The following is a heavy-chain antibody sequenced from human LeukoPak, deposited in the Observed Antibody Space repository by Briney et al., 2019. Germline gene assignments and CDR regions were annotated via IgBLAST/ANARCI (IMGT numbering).Heavy chain of an antibody. V-gene: IGHV3-74*01. CDR3: ARGYCSSTSCSFDY. J-gene: IGHJ4*02. CDR1: GFTFSSYW. D-gene: IGHD2-2*01. CDR2: INSDGSST. Sequence: PGGSLRLSCAASGFTFSSYWMHWVRQAPGKGPVWVSRINSDGSSTSYAGSVKGRFTISRDNAKNTLYLQMNSLRAEDTAVYYCARGYCSSTSCSFDYWGQGTLATVSS.